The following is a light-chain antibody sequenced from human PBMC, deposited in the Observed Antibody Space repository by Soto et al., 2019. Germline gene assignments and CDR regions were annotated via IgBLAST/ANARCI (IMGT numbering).Light chain of an antibody. CDR3: QQYGNSRWT. V-gene: IGKV3-20*01. J-gene: IGKJ1*01. Sequence: PGERATLSCRAGQSVSSNNLAWYQQKPGQAPRLLIYGASNRATGIPDRFSGSGSETDFTLIISRLEPEDFAVYYCQQYGNSRWTFGQGTKVEIK. CDR2: GAS. CDR1: QSVSSNN.